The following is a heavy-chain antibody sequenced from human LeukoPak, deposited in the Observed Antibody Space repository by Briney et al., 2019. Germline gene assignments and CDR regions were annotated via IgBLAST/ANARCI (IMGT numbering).Heavy chain of an antibody. Sequence: GRSLRLSCAASGFTFSSYGMHWVRQAPGKGLEWVSVIYSGGGTYYADSVKGRFTISRDNSKNTLYLQVNSLRAEDTAVYYCAGSIAVARFFDYWGQGTLVTVSS. J-gene: IGHJ4*02. CDR1: GFTFSSYG. CDR2: IYSGGGT. D-gene: IGHD6-19*01. V-gene: IGHV3-66*01. CDR3: AGSIAVARFFDY.